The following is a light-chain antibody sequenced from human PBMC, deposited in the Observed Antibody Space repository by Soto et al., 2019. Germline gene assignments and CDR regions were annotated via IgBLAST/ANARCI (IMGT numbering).Light chain of an antibody. CDR3: SSYATNRDVL. J-gene: IGLJ2*01. Sequence: QSVLTQPASVSGSPGQSITISCTGTSSDVGAYNFVSWYQQHPGKAPKLMIYEVSDRPSGVSNRFSGSKSGNTASLTISGLQAEDEADYYCSSYATNRDVLFGGGTKVTVL. CDR2: EVS. CDR1: SSDVGAYNF. V-gene: IGLV2-14*01.